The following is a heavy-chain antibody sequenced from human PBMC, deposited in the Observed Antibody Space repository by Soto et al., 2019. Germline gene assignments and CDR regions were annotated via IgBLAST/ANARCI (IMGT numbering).Heavy chain of an antibody. Sequence: QVQLVQSGAEVKKPGSSVKVSCKASGGTFSSYAISWVRQAPGQGLEWMGGIIPIFGTANYAQKFQGRVTITADESTSTDYMELSSLRSEDTAVYYCARKITDIVVVPAAGDYYGMDVWGQGTTVTVSS. CDR1: GGTFSSYA. D-gene: IGHD2-2*01. CDR3: ARKITDIVVVPAAGDYYGMDV. J-gene: IGHJ6*02. V-gene: IGHV1-69*01. CDR2: IIPIFGTA.